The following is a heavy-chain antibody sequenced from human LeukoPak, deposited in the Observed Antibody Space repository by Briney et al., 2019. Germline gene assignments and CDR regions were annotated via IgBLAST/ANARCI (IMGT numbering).Heavy chain of an antibody. CDR2: ISYDGSNK. CDR1: GFTFSSYA. D-gene: IGHD1-26*01. CDR3: AKEYSGTFSPFPSYFDY. Sequence: GRSLRLSCAASGFTFSSYAMHWVRQAPGKGLEWVAVISYDGSNKYYADSVKGRFTISRDNSRNTLYLQMNSLRAEDTAVYYCAKEYSGTFSPFPSYFDYWGHGTLVTVSS. V-gene: IGHV3-30*04. J-gene: IGHJ4*01.